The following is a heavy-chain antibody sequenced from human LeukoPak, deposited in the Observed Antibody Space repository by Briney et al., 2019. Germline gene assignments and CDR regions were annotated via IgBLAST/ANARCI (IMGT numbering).Heavy chain of an antibody. Sequence: GASVKVSCKASGGTFSSYAISWVRQAPGQGLGWMGGIIPIFGTANYAQKFQGRVTITTDESTSTAYMELSSLRSEDTAVYYCARAISNYTAMVSDAFDIWGQGTMVTVSS. CDR3: ARAISNYTAMVSDAFDI. D-gene: IGHD5-18*01. CDR2: IIPIFGTA. CDR1: GGTFSSYA. J-gene: IGHJ3*02. V-gene: IGHV1-69*05.